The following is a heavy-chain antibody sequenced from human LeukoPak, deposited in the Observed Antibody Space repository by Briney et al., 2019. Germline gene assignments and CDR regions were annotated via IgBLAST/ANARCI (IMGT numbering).Heavy chain of an antibody. CDR3: ARIGPGGTTFGILMSISYYYDMDV. CDR2: IRQDGSAK. D-gene: IGHD3-3*01. V-gene: IGHV3-7*03. J-gene: IGHJ6*03. Sequence: GGSLRLSCAASGFTFSSYLMSWVRQAPGKGLEWVASIRQDGSAKYYVESVKGRFTISRDNTNNLVYLQMNSLRAEDTAVYYCARIGPGGTTFGILMSISYYYDMDVWGKGTTVTVSS. CDR1: GFTFSSYL.